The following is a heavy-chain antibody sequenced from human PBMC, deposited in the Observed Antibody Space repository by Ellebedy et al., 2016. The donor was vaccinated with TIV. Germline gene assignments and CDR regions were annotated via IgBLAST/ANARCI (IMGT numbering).Heavy chain of an antibody. CDR1: GYSFTSYW. J-gene: IGHJ4*02. CDR2: IYPGDSDT. V-gene: IGHV5-51*01. Sequence: KVSCXGSGYSFTSYWIGWVRQMPGKGLEWMGIIYPGDSDTRYSPSFQGQVTISADKSISTAYLQWSSLKASDTAMYYCARLTYSSGWYWGQGTLVTVSS. D-gene: IGHD6-19*01. CDR3: ARLTYSSGWY.